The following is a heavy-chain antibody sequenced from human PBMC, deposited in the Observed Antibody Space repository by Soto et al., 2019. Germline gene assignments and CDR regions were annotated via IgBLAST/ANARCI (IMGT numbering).Heavy chain of an antibody. V-gene: IGHV3-48*01. CDR2: ISSSSSTI. Sequence: GGSLRLSCAASGFTFSSYSMNWVRQAPGKGLEWVSYISSSSSTIYYADSVKGRFTISRDNAKNSLYLQMNSLRAEDTAVYYCARGNPRYSDILTGYYLHYYYGMDVWGQGTTVTVSS. CDR1: GFTFSSYS. J-gene: IGHJ6*02. CDR3: ARGNPRYSDILTGYYLHYYYGMDV. D-gene: IGHD3-9*01.